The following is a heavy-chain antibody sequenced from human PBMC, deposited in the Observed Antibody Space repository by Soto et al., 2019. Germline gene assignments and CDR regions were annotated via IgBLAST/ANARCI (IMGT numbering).Heavy chain of an antibody. D-gene: IGHD3-22*01. Sequence: GGSLRLSCAASGFTFSSYAMSWVRQAPGKGLEWVSAISGSGGSTYYADSVKGRFTISRDNSKNTLYLQMNSLRAEDTAVYYCAKEYYDSSGYYPNEFDYWGQGTLVTVSS. CDR2: ISGSGGST. CDR1: GFTFSSYA. CDR3: AKEYYDSSGYYPNEFDY. J-gene: IGHJ4*02. V-gene: IGHV3-23*01.